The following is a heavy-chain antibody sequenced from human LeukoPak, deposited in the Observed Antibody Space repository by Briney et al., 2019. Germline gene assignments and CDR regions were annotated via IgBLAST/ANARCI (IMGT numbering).Heavy chain of an antibody. D-gene: IGHD6-19*01. V-gene: IGHV3-20*04. Sequence: GGPLRLSCAASGFTFDDYGMSWVRQAPGKGLEWVSGINWNGGSTGYADSVKGRFTISRDNAKNSLYLQMNSLRAEDTALYYCARVTSSGWSSYFDYWGQGTLVTVSS. CDR3: ARVTSSGWSSYFDY. CDR2: INWNGGST. J-gene: IGHJ4*02. CDR1: GFTFDDYG.